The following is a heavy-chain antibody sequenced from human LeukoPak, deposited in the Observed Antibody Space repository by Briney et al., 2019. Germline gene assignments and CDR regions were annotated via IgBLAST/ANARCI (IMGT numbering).Heavy chain of an antibody. CDR2: ISSSSSTI. CDR3: ARGKGYSYGPSEDFDY. Sequence: PGGSLRLSCAVSGITLSNYGMNWVRQAPGKGLEWVSYISSSSSTIYYADSVKGRFTISRDNAKNSLYLQMNSLRAEDMAVYYCARGKGYSYGPSEDFDYWGQGTLVTVS. CDR1: GITLSNYG. J-gene: IGHJ4*02. V-gene: IGHV3-48*04. D-gene: IGHD5-18*01.